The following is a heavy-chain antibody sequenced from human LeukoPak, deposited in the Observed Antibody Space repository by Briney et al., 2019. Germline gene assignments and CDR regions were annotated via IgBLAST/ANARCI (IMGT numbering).Heavy chain of an antibody. CDR3: VAMIRGVGN. D-gene: IGHD3-10*01. Sequence: GGSLRLSCAASGFTPSDHEMDWVRQAPGKGLGWVGRTRNKVNSYTTEYAASVKGRFTISRDDSKNSLYLQMNSLKTEDTAVYYCVAMIRGVGNWGQGTLATVSP. J-gene: IGHJ4*02. CDR1: GFTPSDHE. CDR2: TRNKVNSYTT. V-gene: IGHV3-72*01.